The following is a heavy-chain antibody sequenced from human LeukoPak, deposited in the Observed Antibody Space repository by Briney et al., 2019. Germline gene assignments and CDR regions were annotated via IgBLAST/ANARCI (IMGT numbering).Heavy chain of an antibody. CDR1: GYTFTSYG. Sequence: RASVKVSCKASGYTFTSYGISWVRQASGQGLEWMGWISAYNGNTNYAQKLQGRVTMTTDTSTSTAYMELRSLRSDDTAVYYCARLVAAAGTQPAADYWGQGTLVTVSS. J-gene: IGHJ4*02. CDR3: ARLVAAAGTQPAADY. V-gene: IGHV1-18*01. CDR2: ISAYNGNT. D-gene: IGHD6-13*01.